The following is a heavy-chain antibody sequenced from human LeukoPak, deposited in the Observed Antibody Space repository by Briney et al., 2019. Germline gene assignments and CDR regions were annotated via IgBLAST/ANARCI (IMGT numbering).Heavy chain of an antibody. V-gene: IGHV4-59*08. J-gene: IGHJ4*02. Sequence: SETLSLTCTVSGASISTYYWSWIRQPPVKGLEWIGCIFYSGSTNSGNTNYNPSLKSRVTISVDTSKNQFSLKLSSVTAADTAVYYCARHSTIEPRPDYWGQGTLVTLSS. D-gene: IGHD6-6*01. CDR1: GASISTYY. CDR3: ARHSTIEPRPDY. CDR2: IFYSGSTN.